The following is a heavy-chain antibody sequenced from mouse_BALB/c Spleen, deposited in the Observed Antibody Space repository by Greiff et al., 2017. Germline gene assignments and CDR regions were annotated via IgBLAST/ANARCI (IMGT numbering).Heavy chain of an antibody. CDR2: ISSGSSTI. CDR1: GFTFSSFG. J-gene: IGHJ3*01. CDR3: ARRYDYVAWFAY. Sequence: EVQGVESGGGLVQPGGSRKLSCAASGFTFSSFGMHWVRQAPEKGLEWVAYISSGSSTIYYADTVKGRFTISRDNPKNTLFLQMTSLRSEDTAMYYCARRYDYVAWFAYWGQGTLVTVSA. V-gene: IGHV5-17*02. D-gene: IGHD2-4*01.